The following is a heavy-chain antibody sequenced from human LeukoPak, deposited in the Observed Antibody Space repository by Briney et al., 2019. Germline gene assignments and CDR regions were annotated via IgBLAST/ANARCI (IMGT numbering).Heavy chain of an antibody. V-gene: IGHV3-48*03. CDR1: GFTFSSYE. J-gene: IGHJ5*02. CDR3: AREGIAVAGNWFDP. CDR2: ISSSSSTI. D-gene: IGHD6-19*01. Sequence: GGSLRLSCAASGFTFSSYEMIWVRQASGKGLEWVSYISSSSSTIYYADSVKGRFTISRDNAKNSLYLQMNSLRAEDTAVYYCAREGIAVAGNWFDPWGQGTLVTVSS.